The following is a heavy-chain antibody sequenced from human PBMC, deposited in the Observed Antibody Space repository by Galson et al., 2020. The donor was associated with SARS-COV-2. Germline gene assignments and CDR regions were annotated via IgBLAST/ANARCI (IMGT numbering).Heavy chain of an antibody. J-gene: IGHJ6*03. Sequence: GGSLRLSCATSGFTFSPYAMHWVRQAPGKGLEWVAIIWFDGTTKFYGASVKGRFTISRDNSKNTLYLQIDSLRADDTAVYFCARDPPESGYHLDVWGRGTTVTVSS. CDR2: IWFDGTTK. CDR3: ARDPPESGYHLDV. CDR1: GFTFSPYA. V-gene: IGHV3-33*01.